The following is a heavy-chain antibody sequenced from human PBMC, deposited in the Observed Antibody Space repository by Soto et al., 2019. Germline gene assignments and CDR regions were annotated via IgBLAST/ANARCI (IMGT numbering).Heavy chain of an antibody. CDR1: GFSLSSSGVG. D-gene: IGHD3-10*01. J-gene: IGHJ4*02. CDR3: AHRQTGFGEACDY. Sequence: QITLKESGPTLVKPTQTLTLTCTISGFSLSSSGVGVGWIRQPPGKALEWLALIYWDDAKRYSPSLKSRLTPTKDTSKNPVVLTMTNVHPADPATYYCAHRQTGFGEACDYWGQGTLVTVSS. V-gene: IGHV2-5*02. CDR2: IYWDDAK.